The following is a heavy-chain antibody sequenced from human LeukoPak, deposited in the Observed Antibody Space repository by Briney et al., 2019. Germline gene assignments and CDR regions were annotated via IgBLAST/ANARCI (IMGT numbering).Heavy chain of an antibody. J-gene: IGHJ4*02. V-gene: IGHV5-51*01. CDR1: GYSFTSYW. D-gene: IGHD6-13*01. CDR2: IYPGDSDT. Sequence: GESLKISCKGSGYSFTSYWIGWVRQMPGKGLEWMGIIYPGDSDTRYSPSFQGQVTISADESISTAYLQWRSLKASDTAIYFCARGRGSSNWYEYDYWGQGSLVTASS. CDR3: ARGRGSSNWYEYDY.